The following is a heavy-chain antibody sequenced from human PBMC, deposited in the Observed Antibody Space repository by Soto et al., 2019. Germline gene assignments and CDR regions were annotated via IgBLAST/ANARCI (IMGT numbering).Heavy chain of an antibody. V-gene: IGHV4-61*01. J-gene: IGHJ4*02. CDR3: ARGRYGDYDY. CDR2: IYYSGST. CDR1: GGSVSSGTYY. D-gene: IGHD4-17*01. Sequence: QVQLQEPGPGLVKPSETLSLTCTVSGGSVSSGTYYWSWIRQPPGKRLEWIGYIYYSGSTSYNPTIKSRLPKSLDTSKYQYALKLRSVTAADTAIYYRARGRYGDYDYWGQGTLVNVSS.